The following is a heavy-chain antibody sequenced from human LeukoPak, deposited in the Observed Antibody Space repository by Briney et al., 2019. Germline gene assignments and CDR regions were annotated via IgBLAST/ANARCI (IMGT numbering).Heavy chain of an antibody. V-gene: IGHV1-18*01. CDR3: ARGATYSGSLLGAFDI. Sequence: ASVKVSCKASGYTFTSYGISWVRQAPGHGLEWMGWISAYNGNTNYAQKLQGRVTMTTDTSTSTAYMELRSLRSDDTAVYYCARGATYSGSLLGAFDIWGQGTMVTVSS. CDR1: GYTFTSYG. CDR2: ISAYNGNT. J-gene: IGHJ3*02. D-gene: IGHD1-26*01.